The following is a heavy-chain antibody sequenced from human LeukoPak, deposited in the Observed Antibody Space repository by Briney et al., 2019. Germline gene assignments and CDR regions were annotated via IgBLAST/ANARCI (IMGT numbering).Heavy chain of an antibody. CDR2: ISAYNGNT. V-gene: IGHV1-18*01. D-gene: IGHD3-22*01. CDR1: GYTFTSYG. Sequence: ASVKVSCKASGYTFTSYGISWVRQAPGQGLEWMGWISAYNGNTNYAQKLQGRVTMTTDTSTSTAYMELRSLRSDDTAVYYCARGSPPRRNYDSRGYYSYYFDYWGQGTLVTVSS. J-gene: IGHJ4*02. CDR3: ARGSPPRRNYDSRGYYSYYFDY.